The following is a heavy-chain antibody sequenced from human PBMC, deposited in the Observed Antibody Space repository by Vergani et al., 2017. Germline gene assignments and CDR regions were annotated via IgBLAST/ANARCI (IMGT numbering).Heavy chain of an antibody. Sequence: EVQLLESGGGLVQPGGSLRLSCAASGFTFSSYAMSWVRQAPGKGLEWVSVIYSGGSGTYYADSVKGRFTISRDNSKNTLYLQMNSLRAEDTAVYYCAKDGTLRGYCSSTSCYTPHFDYWGQGTLVTVSS. D-gene: IGHD2-2*02. CDR1: GFTFSSYA. CDR2: IYSGGSGT. CDR3: AKDGTLRGYCSSTSCYTPHFDY. V-gene: IGHV3-23*03. J-gene: IGHJ4*02.